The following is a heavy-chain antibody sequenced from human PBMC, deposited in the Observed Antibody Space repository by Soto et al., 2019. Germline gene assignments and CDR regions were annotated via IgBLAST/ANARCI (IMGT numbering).Heavy chain of an antibody. V-gene: IGHV3-9*01. J-gene: IGHJ4*02. Sequence: VQLLESGGGLVQPGGSLRLSCVASGFTFDDYAMHWVRQAPGKGLAWVSGISWNSGSIGYADSVKGRFTISRDNAKNSLYLQMNSLRAEDTALYNNAKDNGETYYDIWTGYCTVDCRGQGTLLTVSS. D-gene: IGHD3-9*01. CDR3: AKDNGETYYDIWTGYCTVDC. CDR2: ISWNSGSI. CDR1: GFTFDDYA.